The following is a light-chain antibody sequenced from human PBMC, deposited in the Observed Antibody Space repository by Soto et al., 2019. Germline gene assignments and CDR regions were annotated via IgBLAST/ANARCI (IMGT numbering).Light chain of an antibody. Sequence: VIWMTQSPSLLSASTGDRVTISCRMSQGISNYLAWYQQKPGKAPELLIYAASTLQSGVPSRFSGSGSGTDFTLTISCLQSEDFATYYCQQYCGFPRTFGQGTKV. CDR3: QQYCGFPRT. CDR2: AAS. J-gene: IGKJ1*01. V-gene: IGKV1D-8*03. CDR1: QGISNY.